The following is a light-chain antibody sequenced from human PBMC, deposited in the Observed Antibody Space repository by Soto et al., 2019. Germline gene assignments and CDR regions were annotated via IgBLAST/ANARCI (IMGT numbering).Light chain of an antibody. Sequence: DIQMTQSPSSLSASVGDRVTITCRASQSISSYLNWYQQKPGKAPKVLIYGASSLQSGIPSRFSGSGSGTDFTLTISSLQPEDFATYYCQQSYSIPWTFGQGTKVEIK. V-gene: IGKV1-39*01. J-gene: IGKJ1*01. CDR2: GAS. CDR1: QSISSY. CDR3: QQSYSIPWT.